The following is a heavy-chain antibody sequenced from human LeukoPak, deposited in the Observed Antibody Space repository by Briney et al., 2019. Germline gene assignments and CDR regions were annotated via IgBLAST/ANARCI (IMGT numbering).Heavy chain of an antibody. CDR2: MNPNSGNT. CDR1: GYTFTSYD. Sequence: ASVKVSCKASGYTFTSYDITWVRQATGQGLEWMGWMNPNSGNTGYAQKFQGRVTITRDTSKSTAYMELSSLRSEDTAVYYCARGSPFDYWGQGTLVTVSS. V-gene: IGHV1-8*01. CDR3: ARGSPFDY. D-gene: IGHD2/OR15-2a*01. J-gene: IGHJ4*02.